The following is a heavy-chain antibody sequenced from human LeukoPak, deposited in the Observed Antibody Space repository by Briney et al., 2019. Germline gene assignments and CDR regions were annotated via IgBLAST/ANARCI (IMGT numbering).Heavy chain of an antibody. V-gene: IGHV3-30*18. J-gene: IGHJ4*02. CDR3: AKEGDY. CDR2: ISYDGSKI. Sequence: GGSLRLSCAASGFTFSSYGMHWVRQAPGKGLEWVALISYDGSKIYYTDSVKGRFTISRDNSKNTLYLQMNSLRAEDTAVYYCAKEGDYWGQGTLVTVSS. CDR1: GFTFSSYG.